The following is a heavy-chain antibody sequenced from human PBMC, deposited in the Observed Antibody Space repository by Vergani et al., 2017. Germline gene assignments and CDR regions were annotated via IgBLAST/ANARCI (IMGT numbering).Heavy chain of an antibody. J-gene: IGHJ4*01. CDR1: GFIFSTYA. D-gene: IGHD3-16*01. CDR2: ISASGTPT. Sequence: EVQLLESGGDLVQPGGSLRLSCTASGFIFSTYAMSWVRQAPGKGLEWVSGISASGTPTYYADSVRGRVTISRDNSKNTLYLQMNSLRVEDAAVYYCARTYGRYDGFDYWGQRTLVTVSS. V-gene: IGHV3-23*01. CDR3: ARTYGRYDGFDY.